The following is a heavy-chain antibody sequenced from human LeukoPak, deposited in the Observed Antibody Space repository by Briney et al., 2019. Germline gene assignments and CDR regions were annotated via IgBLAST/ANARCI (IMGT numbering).Heavy chain of an antibody. J-gene: IGHJ4*02. CDR2: ISASSDAT. CDR3: AKDAGYGSSHSDC. Sequence: GGSLRLSCTASGFTFGDYAMSWVRQAPGRGLEWVSTISASSDATYYADSVKGRFTISRDNSKNKLYLQMTNLRVDDTAIYYCAKDAGYGSSHSDCWGQGTLVTVSS. V-gene: IGHV3-23*01. D-gene: IGHD1-26*01. CDR1: GFTFGDYA.